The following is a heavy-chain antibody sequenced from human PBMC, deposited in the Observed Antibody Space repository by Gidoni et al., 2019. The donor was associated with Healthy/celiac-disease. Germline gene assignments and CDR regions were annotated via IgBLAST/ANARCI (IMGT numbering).Heavy chain of an antibody. CDR3: ARDPSRSCSSTSCYPRLYYYGMEV. CDR2: IIPIFGTA. D-gene: IGHD2-2*01. J-gene: IGHJ6*02. V-gene: IGHV1-69*01. CDR1: GGTFSSDA. Sequence: QVQLVQSGAEVKKPGSSVKVCCKASGGTFSSDAISWVRQAPGQGLEWMRGIIPIFGTANYAQKFQGRVTITADESTSTAYMELSSLRSEDTAVYYCARDPSRSCSSTSCYPRLYYYGMEVWGQGTTVTVSS.